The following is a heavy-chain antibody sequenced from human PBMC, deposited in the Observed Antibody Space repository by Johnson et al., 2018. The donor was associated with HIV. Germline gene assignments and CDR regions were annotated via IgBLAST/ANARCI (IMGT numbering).Heavy chain of an antibody. J-gene: IGHJ3*01. Sequence: VQLVESGGGLVQTGGSLRLSCAASGFTFSQYAMHWVRQAPGKGLEYVSAITNNGATPYYADSVRGRFTISRDNSKNTLYLQMDSLRAEDMAVYYCAIPYYYDSGDYRWGQGTMVTVSS. D-gene: IGHD3-22*01. V-gene: IGHV3-64*07. CDR3: AIPYYYDSGDYR. CDR2: ITNNGATP. CDR1: GFTFSQYA.